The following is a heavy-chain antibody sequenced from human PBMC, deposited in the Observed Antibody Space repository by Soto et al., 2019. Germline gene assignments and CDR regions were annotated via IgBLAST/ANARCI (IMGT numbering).Heavy chain of an antibody. J-gene: IGHJ4*02. Sequence: SETLSLTCTVSGGSISSYYWSWVRQPAAKGLEWIGRIYTSGSTNYNPSLKSRVTMSVDTSKNQFSLKLSSVTAADTAVYYCARACSSNSCYDVFDYWGQGTLVTVSS. CDR3: ARACSSNSCYDVFDY. D-gene: IGHD2-2*01. V-gene: IGHV4-4*07. CDR1: GGSISSYY. CDR2: IYTSGST.